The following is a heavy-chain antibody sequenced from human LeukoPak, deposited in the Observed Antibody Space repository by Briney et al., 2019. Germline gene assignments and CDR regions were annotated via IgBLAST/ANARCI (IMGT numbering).Heavy chain of an antibody. V-gene: IGHV3-30*03. Sequence: PGGSLRLSCAASGFTFSTYGMHWVRQAPGKGLEWVAIISYDGGKKYYVDSVKGRFTISRDNSKNTLYLQMNSLRAEDTAVYYCARGGRIINMVRGVIDYWGQGTLATVSS. D-gene: IGHD3-10*01. CDR3: ARGGRIINMVRGVIDY. CDR1: GFTFSTYG. J-gene: IGHJ4*02. CDR2: ISYDGGKK.